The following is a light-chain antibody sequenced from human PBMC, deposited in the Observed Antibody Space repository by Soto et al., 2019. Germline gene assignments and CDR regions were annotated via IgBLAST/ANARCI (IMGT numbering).Light chain of an antibody. CDR1: HDISNY. CDR3: QQYDNLLFT. CDR2: DAS. J-gene: IGKJ3*01. V-gene: IGKV1-33*01. Sequence: DIQLTQSPSFLSASVGDRVTITCQASHDISNYLNWYQHKPGQAPKLLVYDASNLETGVPSRFSGSGSGTHFTFTISSLQPEDFATYYCQQYDNLLFTFGPGTKVDIK.